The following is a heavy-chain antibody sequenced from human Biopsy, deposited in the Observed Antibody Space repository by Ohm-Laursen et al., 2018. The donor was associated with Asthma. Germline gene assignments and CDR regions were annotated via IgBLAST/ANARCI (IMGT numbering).Heavy chain of an antibody. Sequence: ASVKLSCKTSGYTFNSAGIAWVRQAPGQGLEWMGWISVYNGNTKVAQKLQDRVTMITDTSTSTAYMELRSLRSDDTAVYFCARAVDYSHYYGIDVWGQGTTVTVS. CDR1: GYTFNSAG. J-gene: IGHJ6*02. CDR3: ARAVDYSHYYGIDV. D-gene: IGHD3-10*01. CDR2: ISVYNGNT. V-gene: IGHV1-18*01.